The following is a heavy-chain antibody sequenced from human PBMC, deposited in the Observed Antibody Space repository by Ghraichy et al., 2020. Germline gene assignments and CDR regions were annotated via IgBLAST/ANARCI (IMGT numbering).Heavy chain of an antibody. D-gene: IGHD3-3*01. CDR2: IYYSGST. V-gene: IGHV4-39*01. CDR3: ARPEVGYDFWSGTTFDY. CDR1: GGSISSSSYY. Sequence: SQTLSLTCTVSGGSISSSSYYWGWIRQPPGKGLEWIGSIYYSGSTYYNPSLKSRVTISVDTSKNQFSLKLSSVTAADTAVYYCARPEVGYDFWSGTTFDYWGQGTLVTVSS. J-gene: IGHJ4*02.